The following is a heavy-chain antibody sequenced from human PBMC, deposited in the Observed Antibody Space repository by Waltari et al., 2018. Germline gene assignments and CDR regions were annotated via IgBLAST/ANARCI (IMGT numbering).Heavy chain of an antibody. J-gene: IGHJ6*02. CDR1: GFNLDAYA. Sequence: EVQLVESGGGLVEPGMSLSLSCTVSGFNLDAYALHWVRQAPGKGLECVSGIFWNGGGTGYADSVKGRFTISRDKAKNTLYLQMDSLRADDTALYYCGKDLEPGGMGVWGQGTTLTVSS. V-gene: IGHV3-9*01. CDR3: GKDLEPGGMGV. CDR2: IFWNGGGT.